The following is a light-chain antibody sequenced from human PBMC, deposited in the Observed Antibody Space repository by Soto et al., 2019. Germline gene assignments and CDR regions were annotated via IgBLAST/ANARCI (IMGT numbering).Light chain of an antibody. V-gene: IGKV3-15*01. CDR2: GAS. CDR1: QTVSRN. Sequence: EIVMTQYPATLSVSPGERATLSCRASQTVSRNLAWYKQKPGQAPRLLFHGASTRATGVPARFSGIGSGTEFTRTVSSLQSEDFAVYFCQQSNNWPWTFGQGTKVEIK. J-gene: IGKJ1*01. CDR3: QQSNNWPWT.